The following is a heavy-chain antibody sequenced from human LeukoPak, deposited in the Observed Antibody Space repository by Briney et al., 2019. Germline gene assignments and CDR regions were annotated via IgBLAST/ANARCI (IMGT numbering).Heavy chain of an antibody. J-gene: IGHJ4*02. Sequence: GGSLRLSCAASGFTFSTYWMHWVRQAPGKGLEWVSGISGSGGTYYADSVKGRFTISRDNSKDTVYLQMNSLRTEDTAVYYCARDGYGILAGGTAFDYWGQGTLVTVSS. CDR1: GFTFSTYW. V-gene: IGHV3-23*01. CDR3: ARDGYGILAGGTAFDY. D-gene: IGHD3-3*02. CDR2: ISGSGGT.